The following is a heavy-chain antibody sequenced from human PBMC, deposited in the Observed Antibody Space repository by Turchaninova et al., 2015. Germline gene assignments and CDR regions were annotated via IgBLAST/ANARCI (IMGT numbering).Heavy chain of an antibody. Sequence: PGRSLRLSCTASGFTFGDFAMSWVRQAPGKGLEWVGFIRSKAYGGTTEYAASVKGRFTISRDDSKSIAYLQMNSLKTEDTAVYYCTRGYDYSLTLYYYYYYMDVWGKGTTVTVSS. D-gene: IGHD4-11*01. CDR2: IRSKAYGGTT. CDR1: GFTFGDFA. CDR3: TRGYDYSLTLYYYYYYMDV. V-gene: IGHV3-49*04. J-gene: IGHJ6*03.